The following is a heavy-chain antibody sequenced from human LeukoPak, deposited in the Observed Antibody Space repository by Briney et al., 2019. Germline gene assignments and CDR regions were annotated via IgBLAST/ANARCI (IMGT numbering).Heavy chain of an antibody. Sequence: GGSLRLSCAASGFTFSSYEMNWVRQAPGEGLEWVSYISSSGSTIYYADSVKGRFTISRDNAKNSLYLQMNSLRAEDTAVYYCARDAVLLLDFWSGTMDVWGQGTTVTVSS. CDR1: GFTFSSYE. J-gene: IGHJ6*02. CDR2: ISSSGSTI. V-gene: IGHV3-48*03. D-gene: IGHD3-3*01. CDR3: ARDAVLLLDFWSGTMDV.